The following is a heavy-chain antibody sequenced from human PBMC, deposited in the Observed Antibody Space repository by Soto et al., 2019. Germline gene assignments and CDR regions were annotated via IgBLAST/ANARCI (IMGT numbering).Heavy chain of an antibody. D-gene: IGHD2-2*01. J-gene: IGHJ6*02. CDR1: GGTFSSYA. Sequence: QVQLVQSGAEVKKPGSSVMVSCKASGGTFSSYAISWVRQAPGQGLEWMAGIIPISGTANYAQQFQGRVTITADESTSTAYMELSSLRSEDTAVYYCARSQGSSTSLEIYHYYYYGIDVWGQGTTVTVSS. CDR2: IIPISGTA. V-gene: IGHV1-69*01. CDR3: ARSQGSSTSLEIYHYYYYGIDV.